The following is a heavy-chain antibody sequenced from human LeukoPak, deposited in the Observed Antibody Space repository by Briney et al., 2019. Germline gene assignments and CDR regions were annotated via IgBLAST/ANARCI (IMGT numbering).Heavy chain of an antibody. CDR3: ATDSTSWYFDN. V-gene: IGHV3-23*01. CDR2: ITGSGGST. CDR1: GFTFSNHY. Sequence: GGSLRLSCAASGFTFSNHYMDWVRQAPGKGLEWVSGITGSGGSTSYADSVEGRSTISRDNSKNTLYLQMNSLRAEDTAVYYCATDSTSWYFDNWGQGTLVIVSS. D-gene: IGHD6-13*01. J-gene: IGHJ4*02.